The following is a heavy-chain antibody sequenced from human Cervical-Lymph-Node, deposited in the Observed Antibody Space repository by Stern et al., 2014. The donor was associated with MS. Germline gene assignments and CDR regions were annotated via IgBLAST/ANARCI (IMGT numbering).Heavy chain of an antibody. CDR1: GFTFSSHA. D-gene: IGHD3-16*01. Sequence: VQLVESGGGVVQPGTSLRLSCAASGFTFSSHAMHWVRQAPGKGLEWVAVISYDGSNEHHADSVKGLFTISRDNSKNTLYLQMNSLRAEDTAVYYCARDPISGGAMATFDYWGQGTLVTVSS. J-gene: IGHJ4*02. CDR3: ARDPISGGAMATFDY. CDR2: ISYDGSNE. V-gene: IGHV3-30-3*01.